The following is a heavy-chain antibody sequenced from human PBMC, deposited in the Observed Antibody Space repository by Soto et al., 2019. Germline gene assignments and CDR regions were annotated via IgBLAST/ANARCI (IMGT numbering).Heavy chain of an antibody. J-gene: IGHJ6*02. D-gene: IGHD1-26*01. CDR1: GFTFSNYG. V-gene: IGHV3-33*01. CDR2: IWHDGNNK. Sequence: QVQLVESGGGVVQPGRSLRLSCAASGFTFSNYGMHWVRQAPGKGLEWVAIIWHDGNNKYYADSVRGRFIISRDNSKNRLYLQMNSLRAEDTAVYYCASDLVGVSDSDGLDVWGQGTPVTVSS. CDR3: ASDLVGVSDSDGLDV.